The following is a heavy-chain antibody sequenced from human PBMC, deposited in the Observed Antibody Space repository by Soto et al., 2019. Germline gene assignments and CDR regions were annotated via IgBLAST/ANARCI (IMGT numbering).Heavy chain of an antibody. V-gene: IGHV4-4*02. CDR3: AKALRSGWYVDY. CDR2: AYHNGLT. J-gene: IGHJ4*02. CDR1: GDSVTSNVW. Sequence: SETLSLTCAVSGDSVTSNVWWSWVRQPPGKGLEWIGEAYHNGLTNYSPSLKSRVSMSVDTSRNEFSLKMTSLTAADTAIYYCAKALRSGWYVDYWGQGTLVTVSS. D-gene: IGHD6-19*01.